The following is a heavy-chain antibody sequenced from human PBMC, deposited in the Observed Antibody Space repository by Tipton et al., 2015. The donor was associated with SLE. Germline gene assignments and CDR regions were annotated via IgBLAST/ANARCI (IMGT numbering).Heavy chain of an antibody. V-gene: IGHV4-34*01. Sequence: TLSLTCAVYGGSFSGYYWSWVRQPPGKGLEWIGEIYHSGSTNYNPSLKSRVTISVDKSKNQFSLKLSSVTAADTAVYYCAREGGARGAFDIWGQGTMVTVSS. CDR1: GGSFSGYY. J-gene: IGHJ3*02. CDR3: AREGGARGAFDI. D-gene: IGHD6-6*01. CDR2: IYHSGST.